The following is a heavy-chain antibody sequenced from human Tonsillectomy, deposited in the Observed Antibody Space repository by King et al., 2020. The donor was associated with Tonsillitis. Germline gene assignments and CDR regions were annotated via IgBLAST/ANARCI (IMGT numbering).Heavy chain of an antibody. Sequence: VRQAPGQGLEWMGWINPNSGGTNYAQKFQGRVTMTRDTSISTAYMELSRQGSDDTAVYYCARDGTYYDFWSGPFDTWGQGTLVTVAS. CDR2: INPNSGGT. V-gene: IGHV1-2*02. CDR3: ARDGTYYDFWSGPFDT. D-gene: IGHD3-3*01. J-gene: IGHJ5*02.